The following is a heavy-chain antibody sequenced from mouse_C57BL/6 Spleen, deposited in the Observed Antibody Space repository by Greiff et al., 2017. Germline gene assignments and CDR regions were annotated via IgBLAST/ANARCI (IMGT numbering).Heavy chain of an antibody. J-gene: IGHJ1*03. CDR2: IYPRSGNT. CDR1: GYTFTSYG. CDR3: ARSNGNHWYFDV. Sequence: VQLQQSGAEPARPGASVKLSCKASGYTFTSYGISWVKQRTGQGLEWIGEIYPRSGNTYYNEKFKGKATLTADKSSSTAYMELRSLTSEDSAVYFCARSNGNHWYFDVWGTGTTVTDSS. D-gene: IGHD2-1*01. V-gene: IGHV1-81*01.